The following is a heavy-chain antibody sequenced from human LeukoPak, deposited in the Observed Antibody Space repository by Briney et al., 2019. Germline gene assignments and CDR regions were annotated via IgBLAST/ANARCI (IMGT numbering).Heavy chain of an antibody. CDR1: GYTFTSYD. J-gene: IGHJ3*02. D-gene: IGHD3-16*02. CDR2: MNPNSGNT. Sequence: ASVKVFCKASGYTFTSYDINWVRQATGQGLEWMGWMNPNSGNTGYAQKFQGRVTMTRNTSISTAYMELSSLRSEDTAVYYCARGWFITFGGVIAHDAFDIWGQGTMVTVSS. V-gene: IGHV1-8*01. CDR3: ARGWFITFGGVIAHDAFDI.